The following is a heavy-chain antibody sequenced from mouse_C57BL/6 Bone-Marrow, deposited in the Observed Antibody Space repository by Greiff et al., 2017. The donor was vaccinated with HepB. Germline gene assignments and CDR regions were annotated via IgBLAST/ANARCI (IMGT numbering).Heavy chain of an antibody. CDR2: IYPRSGNT. D-gene: IGHD6-1*01. Sequence: VQLQESGAELARPGASVKLSCTASGYTFTSYGISWVKQRTGQGLEWIGEIYPRSGNTYYYEKFKGKATPTADKSSNTAYMELRSLTSEDYAVYVCARWGSQCAFAYWGQETLVTVSA. V-gene: IGHV1-81*01. CDR1: GYTFTSYG. J-gene: IGHJ3*01. CDR3: ARWGSQCAFAY.